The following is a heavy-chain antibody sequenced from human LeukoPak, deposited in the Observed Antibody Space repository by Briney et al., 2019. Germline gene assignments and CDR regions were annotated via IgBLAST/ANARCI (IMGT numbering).Heavy chain of an antibody. CDR3: ARGGTGTTPTDY. Sequence: PSETLSLTCTVSGVSISSYYWSWIRQPPGKGLEWIGYIYYTGSTNYNPFLKSRVSISVDTSKNQFSLKLSSVTAADTAVYYCARGGTGTTPTDYWGQGTLVTVSS. V-gene: IGHV4-59*01. CDR1: GVSISSYY. D-gene: IGHD1-7*01. CDR2: IYYTGST. J-gene: IGHJ4*02.